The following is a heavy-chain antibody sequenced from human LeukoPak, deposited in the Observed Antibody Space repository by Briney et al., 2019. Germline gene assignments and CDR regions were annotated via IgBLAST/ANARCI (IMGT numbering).Heavy chain of an antibody. Sequence: SGTLSLTCAVSGGSISSSNWWSWVRQPPGKGLEWIGEINHSGSTNYNPSLKSRVTISVDTSKNQFSLKLSSVTAADTAVYYCARTTYYYYYMDVWGKGTTVTVSS. D-gene: IGHD2/OR15-2a*01. V-gene: IGHV4-4*02. CDR1: GGSISSSNW. CDR3: ARTTYYYYYMDV. CDR2: INHSGST. J-gene: IGHJ6*03.